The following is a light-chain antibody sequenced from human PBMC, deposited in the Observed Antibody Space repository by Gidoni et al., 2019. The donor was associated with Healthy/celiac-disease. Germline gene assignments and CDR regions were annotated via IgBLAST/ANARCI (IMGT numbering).Light chain of an antibody. Sequence: EIVMTQSPATLSVSPGERATLSCRASQRVSSNLAWYQQKPGQAPRLLIYGASTRATGIPARFSGSGSGTEFTLTISSLQSEDFAVYYCQQYNNWPRWTFXXXTKVEIK. J-gene: IGKJ1*01. CDR2: GAS. CDR3: QQYNNWPRWT. CDR1: QRVSSN. V-gene: IGKV3-15*01.